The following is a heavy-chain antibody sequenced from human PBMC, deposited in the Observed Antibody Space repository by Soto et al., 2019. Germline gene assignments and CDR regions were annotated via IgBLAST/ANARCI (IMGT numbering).Heavy chain of an antibody. CDR3: ARGRTHNWFDP. Sequence: QVQLQQWGAGLLKPSEALSLTCAVYGGSFSGYYWSWIRQPPGKGLEWIGEINHSGSTNYNPSLKSRVTISVDTSKNQFSLKLSSVTAADTAVYYCARGRTHNWFDPWGQGTLVTVSS. CDR1: GGSFSGYY. J-gene: IGHJ5*02. D-gene: IGHD2-2*01. CDR2: INHSGST. V-gene: IGHV4-34*01.